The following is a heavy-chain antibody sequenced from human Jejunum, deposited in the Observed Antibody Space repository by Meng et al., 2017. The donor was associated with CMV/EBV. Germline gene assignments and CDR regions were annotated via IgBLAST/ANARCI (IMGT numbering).Heavy chain of an antibody. Sequence: SWMSWVRQAPGKGPEWMANIKRDGTEKYYVDSVKARFTISRDNAKDSLYLQMHSLRAEDTAMYYCARDRGCSLTSCDKGGDAFDVWGLGTMVTVSS. CDR3: ARDRGCSLTSCDKGGDAFDV. D-gene: IGHD2-2*02. J-gene: IGHJ3*01. CDR1: SW. V-gene: IGHV3-7*01. CDR2: IKRDGTEK.